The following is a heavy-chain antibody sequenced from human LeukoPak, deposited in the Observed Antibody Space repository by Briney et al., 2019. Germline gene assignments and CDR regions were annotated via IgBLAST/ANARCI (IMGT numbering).Heavy chain of an antibody. V-gene: IGHV3-43D*03. CDR3: AGTGYYSGAFDI. Sequence: QSGGSLRLSCAASGFTFDDYAMHWVRQAPGKGLEWVSLISWDGGSTYYADSVKGRFTISRDNSKNSLYLQINSLRAEDTALYYCAGTGYYSGAFDIWGQGTMVTVSS. CDR2: ISWDGGST. J-gene: IGHJ3*02. D-gene: IGHD3-9*01. CDR1: GFTFDDYA.